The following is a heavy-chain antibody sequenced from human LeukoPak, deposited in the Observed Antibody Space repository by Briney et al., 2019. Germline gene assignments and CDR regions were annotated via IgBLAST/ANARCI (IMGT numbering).Heavy chain of an antibody. CDR3: AKIAPWGAVTTTDGFDY. CDR2: ISDSGGAT. D-gene: IGHD4-17*01. V-gene: IGHV3-23*01. CDR1: GFSFRNYA. Sequence: GGSLRLSCAASGFSFRNYAMSWVRQAPGKGLEWVSSISDSGGATYYADSVKGRFTISRDNSRNTLYLQLNSLGADDTAVYYCAKIAPWGAVTTTDGFDYWGQGTLVTVSS. J-gene: IGHJ4*02.